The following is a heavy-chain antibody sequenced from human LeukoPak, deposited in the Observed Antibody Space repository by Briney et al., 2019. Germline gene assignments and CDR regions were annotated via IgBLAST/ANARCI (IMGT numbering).Heavy chain of an antibody. J-gene: IGHJ4*02. CDR3: ASKSYFDY. CDR1: GGSFSGYY. Sequence: PSETLSLTCAVYGGSFSGYYWSWIRQPPGEGLEWIGEINHSGSTNYNPSLKSRVTISVDTSKNQFSLKLSSVTAADTAVYYCASKSYFDYWGQGTLVTVSS. V-gene: IGHV4-34*01. CDR2: INHSGST.